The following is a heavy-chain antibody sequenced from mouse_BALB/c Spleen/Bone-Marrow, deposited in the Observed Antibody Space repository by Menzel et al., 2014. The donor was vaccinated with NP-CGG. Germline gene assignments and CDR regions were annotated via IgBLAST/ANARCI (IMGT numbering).Heavy chain of an antibody. CDR1: GYTFSSYW. V-gene: IGHV1-9*01. J-gene: IGHJ2*01. Sequence: QVQLQQSGAELMKPGASVKISCKATGYTFSSYWIEWVKQRPGYGLEWIGEILPGSGITNYNEKLKGKATFTADTSSNTAYMQPSSLTSEDSAVYCCPRGGSYYRYLDYWGQGTTLTVSS. CDR2: ILPGSGIT. D-gene: IGHD2-14*01. CDR3: PRGGSYYRYLDY.